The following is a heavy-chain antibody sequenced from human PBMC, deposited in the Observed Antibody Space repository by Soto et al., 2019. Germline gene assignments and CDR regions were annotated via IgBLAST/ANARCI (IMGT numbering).Heavy chain of an antibody. J-gene: IGHJ4*02. CDR2: IYSGGST. CDR1: GFTVSSNY. Sequence: EVQLVESGGGLVQPGGSLRLSCAASGFTVSSNYMSWVRQAPGKGLEWVSVIYSGGSTYYADSVKGRFTISRDNSKNTLYLQMNSLRAEDTAVYYCDAAMVFGDNAYWGQGTLVTVSS. V-gene: IGHV3-66*01. CDR3: DAAMVFGDNAY. D-gene: IGHD5-18*01.